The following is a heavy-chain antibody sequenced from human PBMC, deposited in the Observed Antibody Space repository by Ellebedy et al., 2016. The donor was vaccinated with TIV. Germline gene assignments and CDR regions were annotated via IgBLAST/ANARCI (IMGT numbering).Heavy chain of an antibody. Sequence: AASVKVSCKVSGGTFSNYVISWVRQAPGQGLAWMGGIFHIVDSADYAQKFQGRVNFTADESTRTVYMEMTGLASADTAVYYCAKVRGCSGGGCSGQSDYYGMDVWGQGTTATVAS. CDR2: IFHIVDSA. CDR3: AKVRGCSGGGCSGQSDYYGMDV. V-gene: IGHV1-69*13. D-gene: IGHD2-15*01. CDR1: GGTFSNYV. J-gene: IGHJ6*01.